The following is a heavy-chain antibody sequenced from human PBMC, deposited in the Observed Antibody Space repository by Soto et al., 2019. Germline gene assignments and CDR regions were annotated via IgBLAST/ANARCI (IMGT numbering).Heavy chain of an antibody. CDR1: GYSFTSYW. CDR3: ARKDKSGYFNWFDP. J-gene: IGHJ5*02. D-gene: IGHD3-22*01. V-gene: IGHV5-10-1*04. CDR2: IDPSDSYT. Sequence: PGESLKISCKGSGYSFTSYWISWVRQMPGKGLEWMGRIDPSDSYTTYSPSFQGQVTISADRSTSTVFLQWASLKASDTAVYFCARKDKSGYFNWFDPWGQGTLVTVSS.